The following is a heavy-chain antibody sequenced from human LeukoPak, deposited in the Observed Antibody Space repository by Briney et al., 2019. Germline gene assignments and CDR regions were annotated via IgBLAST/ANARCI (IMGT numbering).Heavy chain of an antibody. Sequence: GGSLRLSCAASGFTFSSYAMSWVRQAPGKGLEWVANIKRDGSETYYADSVKGRFTISRDNAKNSVYLQMNSLRVEDTAVYYCARDFAAAVGWGQGTLVTVSS. CDR3: ARDFAAAVG. J-gene: IGHJ4*02. V-gene: IGHV3-7*01. CDR1: GFTFSSYA. D-gene: IGHD6-13*01. CDR2: IKRDGSET.